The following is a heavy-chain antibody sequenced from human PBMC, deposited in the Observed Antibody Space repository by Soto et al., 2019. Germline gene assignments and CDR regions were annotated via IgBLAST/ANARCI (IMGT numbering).Heavy chain of an antibody. CDR3: AHQGDYSSTLTPDCGY. CDR1: GFSLTTSEVG. Sequence: SGPTLVNPTQTLTLTCSFSGFSLTTSEVGVGWIRQPPGKALEWLALVYWNDDKRYRPSLRNRLTITKDTSKNQVVLILTNVDPLDTATYYCAHQGDYSSTLTPDCGYWGQGTMVTVSS. V-gene: IGHV2-5*01. J-gene: IGHJ4*02. D-gene: IGHD2-21*01. CDR2: VYWNDDK.